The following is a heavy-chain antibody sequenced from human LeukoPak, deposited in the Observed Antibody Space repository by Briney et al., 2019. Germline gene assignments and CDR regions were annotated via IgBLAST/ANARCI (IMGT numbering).Heavy chain of an antibody. CDR3: ARGEDGDYYFQH. D-gene: IGHD4-17*01. CDR1: GFTFSDYS. CDR2: INHSGSS. J-gene: IGHJ1*01. V-gene: IGHV4-34*01. Sequence: GSLRLSCAASGFTFSDYSMNWVRQPPGKGLEWIGEINHSGSSNYNPSLKSRVTISVDTSKNQFSLKLSSVTAADTAVYYCARGEDGDYYFQHWGQGTLVTVSS.